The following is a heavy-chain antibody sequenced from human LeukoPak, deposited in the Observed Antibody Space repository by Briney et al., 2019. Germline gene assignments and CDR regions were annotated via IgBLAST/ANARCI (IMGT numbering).Heavy chain of an antibody. CDR1: GFTFSDHY. CDR2: ISGSGSTI. J-gene: IGHJ5*02. CDR3: ARGTYSSSWYIWFDP. Sequence: GGSLRLSCAASGFTFSDHYMSWIRQAPGKGLEWVAYISGSGSTIYYAESVRGRFTISRDNAKKSLYLQMNSLRAEDTAVYYCARGTYSSSWYIWFDPWGQGTLVTVSS. V-gene: IGHV3-11*01. D-gene: IGHD6-13*01.